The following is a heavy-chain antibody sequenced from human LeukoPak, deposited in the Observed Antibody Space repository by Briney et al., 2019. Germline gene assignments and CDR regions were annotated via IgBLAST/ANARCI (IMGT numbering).Heavy chain of an antibody. D-gene: IGHD6-19*01. V-gene: IGHV4-34*01. CDR3: ARRGTSGWYLPRDAFDI. CDR2: INHSGST. J-gene: IGHJ3*02. CDR1: GGSFSGYY. Sequence: TSETLSLTCAVYGGSFSGYYWSWIRQPPGKGLEWIGEINHSGSTNYNPSLKSRVTISVDTSKNQFSLKLSSVTAADTAVYYCARRGTSGWYLPRDAFDIWGQGTMVTVSP.